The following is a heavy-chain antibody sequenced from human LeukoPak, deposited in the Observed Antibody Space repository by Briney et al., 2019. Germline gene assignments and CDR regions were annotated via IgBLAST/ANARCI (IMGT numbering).Heavy chain of an antibody. Sequence: KPSETLSLTCAVYGGSLSGYYWSWIRQPPGKGLEWIGEINHSGSTNYNPSLKSRVTISVDTSKNQFSLKLSSVTAADTAVYYCARVGEDTEFVYYYGMDVWGQGTTVTVSS. V-gene: IGHV4-34*01. CDR3: ARVGEDTEFVYYYGMDV. J-gene: IGHJ6*02. D-gene: IGHD5-18*01. CDR2: INHSGST. CDR1: GGSLSGYY.